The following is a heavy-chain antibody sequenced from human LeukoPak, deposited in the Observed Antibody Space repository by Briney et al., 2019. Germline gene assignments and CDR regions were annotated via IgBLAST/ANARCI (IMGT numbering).Heavy chain of an antibody. CDR1: GYTFTSYD. D-gene: IGHD3-3*01. Sequence: ASVKVSCKASGYTFTSYDTNWVRQATGQGLEWMGWMNPNSGNTGYAQKFQGRVTITRNTSISTAYMELSSLRSEDTAVYYCARGLSGYYYYYYYMDVWGKGTTVTVSS. V-gene: IGHV1-8*03. J-gene: IGHJ6*03. CDR2: MNPNSGNT. CDR3: ARGLSGYYYYYYYMDV.